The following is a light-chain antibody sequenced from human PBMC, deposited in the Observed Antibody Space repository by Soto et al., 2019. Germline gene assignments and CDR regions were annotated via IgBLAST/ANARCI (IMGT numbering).Light chain of an antibody. CDR3: LLYHGAAQV. V-gene: IGLV7-43*01. CDR2: STY. J-gene: IGLJ3*02. CDR1: TGAVTSDYY. Sequence: VVTPEPSLTVSPGGTVTLTCASSTGAVTSDYYPNWLQQKPGQAPRSLIHSTYTRHFWTPARFSGSLLGGKAALTVSDVQPEDEADYYCLLYHGAAQVFGGGTKVTVL.